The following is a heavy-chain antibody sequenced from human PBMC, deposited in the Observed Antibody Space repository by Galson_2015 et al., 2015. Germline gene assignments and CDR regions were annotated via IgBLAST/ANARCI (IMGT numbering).Heavy chain of an antibody. V-gene: IGHV4-59*01. CDR1: GGPINSYY. J-gene: IGHJ2*01. CDR2: IYYSGST. D-gene: IGHD3-10*01. CDR3: ARAGAGSGSPNYWFFEL. Sequence: ATLSLTCTVSGGPINSYYWRWIRPPPGKGLAWIAYIYYSGSTNYNPSLKSRVTLSVDTSKNQPYLKLTSVTDAATDVYYCARAGAGSGSPNYWFFELWGRGTLVTVSS.